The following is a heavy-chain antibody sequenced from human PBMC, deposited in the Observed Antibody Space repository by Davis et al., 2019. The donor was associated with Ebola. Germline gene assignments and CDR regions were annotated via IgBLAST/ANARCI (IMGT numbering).Heavy chain of an antibody. CDR2: IWYDGSNK. Sequence: PGGSLRLSCAASGFTFSSYGMHWVRQAPGKGLEWVAVIWYDGSNKYYADSVKGRFTISRDNSKNTLYLQMNSLRAEDTAVYYCARERRTMGYYYGMDVWGQGTTVTVSS. CDR1: GFTFSSYG. J-gene: IGHJ6*02. D-gene: IGHD2-2*01. V-gene: IGHV3-33*01. CDR3: ARERRTMGYYYGMDV.